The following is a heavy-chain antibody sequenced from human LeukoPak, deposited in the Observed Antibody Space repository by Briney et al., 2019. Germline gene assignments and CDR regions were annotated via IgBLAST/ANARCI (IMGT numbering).Heavy chain of an antibody. CDR3: ANFYYYDSSGYNEGIVD. Sequence: GRSLRLSCAASGFTFSSYAMDWVRQAPGKGLEWVSSISTDSRYIYYTDSVKGRFTISRDNAKNSLYLQMDSLRAEDTAVYYCANFYYYDSSGYNEGIVDWGQGTLVTVSS. CDR2: ISTDSRYI. J-gene: IGHJ4*02. D-gene: IGHD3-22*01. CDR1: GFTFSSYA. V-gene: IGHV3-21*01.